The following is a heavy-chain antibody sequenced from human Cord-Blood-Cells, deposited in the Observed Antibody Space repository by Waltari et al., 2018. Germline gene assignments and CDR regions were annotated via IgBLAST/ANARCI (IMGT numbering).Heavy chain of an antibody. Sequence: QVQLQESGPGLVKPSQTLSLTCTVSVGSISSGGYYWSWHRQHPGKGLEWIGYIYYSGSTYYNPSLKSRVTISVDTSKNQFSLKLSSVTAADTAVYYCATLPSGSYYNGYYFDYWGQGTLVTVSS. J-gene: IGHJ4*02. CDR3: ATLPSGSYYNGYYFDY. CDR2: IYYSGST. V-gene: IGHV4-31*03. CDR1: VGSISSGGYY. D-gene: IGHD3-10*01.